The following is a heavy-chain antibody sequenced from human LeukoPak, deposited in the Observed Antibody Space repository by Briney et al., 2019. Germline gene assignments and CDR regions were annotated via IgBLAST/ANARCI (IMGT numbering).Heavy chain of an antibody. J-gene: IGHJ4*02. CDR2: IRYDGNSN. D-gene: IGHD3-22*01. CDR1: GFTFRSYG. V-gene: IGHV3-30*02. Sequence: GGSLRLSCAASGFTFRSYGMHWVRQAPGKGLEWVAFIRYDGNSNYYADSVKGRFTISRDNSRSTLYPQMNSLRAEDTAVYYCAKEEVISGNHGVYFDYWGQGTLVTVSS. CDR3: AKEEVISGNHGVYFDY.